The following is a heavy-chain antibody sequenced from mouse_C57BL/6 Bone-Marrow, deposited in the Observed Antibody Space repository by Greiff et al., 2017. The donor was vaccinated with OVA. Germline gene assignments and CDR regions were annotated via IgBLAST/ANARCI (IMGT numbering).Heavy chain of an antibody. CDR1: GYTFTSYW. D-gene: IGHD1-1*01. V-gene: IGHV1-52*01. Sequence: QVQLQQPGAELVRPGSSVKLSCKASGYTFTSYWMHWVKPRPIQGLEWIGNIDPSDSETPSNQKFKDKATLTVDKSSSTAYMQLSILTSEVSALYSCARRTIYYYGSSPFDYWGQGTTLTVSS. CDR3: ARRTIYYYGSSPFDY. J-gene: IGHJ2*01. CDR2: IDPSDSET.